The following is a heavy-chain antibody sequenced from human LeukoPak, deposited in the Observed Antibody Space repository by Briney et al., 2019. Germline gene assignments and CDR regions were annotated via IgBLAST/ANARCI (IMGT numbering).Heavy chain of an antibody. CDR2: INARDGGT. V-gene: IGHV1-2*02. CDR1: RYTFTGYY. CDR3: ARAVLVVGATQEGY. Sequence: SVKVSCKASRYTFTGYYIHWVRQAPGQGLEWMGWINARDGGTGYAQKFQGRVTMTRDTSISTAYLEVSRLTPDDTAVYYCARAVLVVGATQEGYWGQGTLVTVSS. D-gene: IGHD2-15*01. J-gene: IGHJ4*02.